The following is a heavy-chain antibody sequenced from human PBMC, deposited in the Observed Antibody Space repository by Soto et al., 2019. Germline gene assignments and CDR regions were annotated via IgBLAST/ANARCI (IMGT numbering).Heavy chain of an antibody. V-gene: IGHV1-69*01. J-gene: IGHJ4*02. CDR1: GGDFINYG. D-gene: IGHD3-22*01. Sequence: QVQLVQSGAEVKKPGSSVKVSCKASGGDFINYGISWVRQAPVQGLEWMGGIIPSFRSANYAQKFQGRVTIAAAESTTTAYMELTTLTSEDTAVYYCARDRYYDGVGYHYESAYWGQGTLVTVSS. CDR3: ARDRYYDGVGYHYESAY. CDR2: IIPSFRSA.